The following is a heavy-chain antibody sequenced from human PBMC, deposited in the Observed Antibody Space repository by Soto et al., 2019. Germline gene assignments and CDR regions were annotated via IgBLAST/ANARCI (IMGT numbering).Heavy chain of an antibody. CDR3: AREAGIAAAVPVWFWFDP. Sequence: PSETLSLTCAVSGGSISSGGYSWSWIRQPPGKGLEWIGYIYHSGSTYYNPSLKSRVTISVDRSKNQFSLKLSSVTAADTAVYYCAREAGIAAAVPVWFWFDPWGQGTLVTVSS. D-gene: IGHD6-13*01. V-gene: IGHV4-30-2*01. CDR1: GGSISSGGYS. J-gene: IGHJ5*02. CDR2: IYHSGST.